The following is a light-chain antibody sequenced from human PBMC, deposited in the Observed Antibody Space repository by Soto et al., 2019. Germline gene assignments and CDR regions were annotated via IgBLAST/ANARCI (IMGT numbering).Light chain of an antibody. V-gene: IGKV3-11*01. Sequence: EIVMTQSPATLSVSPGERATLSCRASQSVRSYLAWFQQRPGQAPRLLIYDASRRATGIPGRFSGSGSGTDFTLTISSLEPEDFAVYYCQQRSDWPITFGQGTRLEIK. CDR3: QQRSDWPIT. CDR2: DAS. CDR1: QSVRSY. J-gene: IGKJ5*01.